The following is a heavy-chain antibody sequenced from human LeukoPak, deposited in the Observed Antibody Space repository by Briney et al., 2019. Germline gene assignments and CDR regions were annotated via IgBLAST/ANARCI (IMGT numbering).Heavy chain of an antibody. CDR1: GYTFTGYY. D-gene: IGHD1-1*01. J-gene: IGHJ6*03. CDR3: ARRNGRGYYYYYMDA. CDR2: INPNSGGT. Sequence: ASVKVSCKASGYTFTGYYMHWVRQAPGQGLEWMGWINPNSGGTNYAQKFQGRVTMTRDTSISTAYMELSRLRSDDTAVYYCARRNGRGYYYYYMDAWGKGTTVTVSS. V-gene: IGHV1-2*02.